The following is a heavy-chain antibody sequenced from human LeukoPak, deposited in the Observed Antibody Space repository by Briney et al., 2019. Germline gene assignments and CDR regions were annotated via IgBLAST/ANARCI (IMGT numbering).Heavy chain of an antibody. CDR3: ARDSVLCPFDY. CDR1: GFTFSDYY. J-gene: IGHJ4*02. D-gene: IGHD3-10*02. CDR2: ISSSGTTI. Sequence: PGGSLRLSCAASGFTFSDYYMSWIRQSPGKGLEWISYISSSGTTIYYADSVKGRFTISWDNAKNSLYLQMNSLRAEDTAVYYCARDSVLCPFDYWGQGTLVTVSS. V-gene: IGHV3-11*04.